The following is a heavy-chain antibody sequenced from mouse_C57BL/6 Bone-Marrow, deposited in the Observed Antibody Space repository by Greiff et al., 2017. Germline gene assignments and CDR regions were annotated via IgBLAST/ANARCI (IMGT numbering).Heavy chain of an antibody. V-gene: IGHV1-61*01. CDR2: IYPSDSET. Sequence: QVQLQQPGAELVRPGSSVKLSCKASGYTFTSYWMDWVKQRPGQGLEWIGNIYPSDSETHYNQKFKDKATLTVDKSSSTAYMQLSSLTSEDSAVYYCARGDSGSGFDYWGQGTTLTVSS. D-gene: IGHD1-1*01. CDR1: GYTFTSYW. CDR3: ARGDSGSGFDY. J-gene: IGHJ2*01.